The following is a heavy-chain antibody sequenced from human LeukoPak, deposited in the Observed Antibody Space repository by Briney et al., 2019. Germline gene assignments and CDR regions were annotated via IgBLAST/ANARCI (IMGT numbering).Heavy chain of an antibody. CDR1: GFTFSSYA. V-gene: IGHV3-23*01. CDR3: ARGSSIAGYYGMDV. CDR2: ISGSGGST. Sequence: GGSLRLSCAASGFTFSSYAMSWVRQAPGKGLEWVSAISGSGGSTYYADSVKGRFTISRDNSKNTLYLQMNSLRAEDTAVYYCARGSSIAGYYGMDVWRQGTTVTVSS. D-gene: IGHD6-6*01. J-gene: IGHJ6*02.